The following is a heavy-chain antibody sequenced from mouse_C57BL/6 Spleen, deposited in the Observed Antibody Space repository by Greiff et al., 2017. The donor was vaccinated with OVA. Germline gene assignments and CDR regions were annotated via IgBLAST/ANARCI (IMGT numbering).Heavy chain of an antibody. V-gene: IGHV1-63*01. CDR2: IYPGGGYT. J-gene: IGHJ2*01. Sequence: VQLQESGAELVRPGTSVKMSCKASGYTFTNYWIGWAKQRPGHGLEWIGDIYPGGGYTNYNEKFKGKATLTADKSSSTAYMQFSSLTSEDSAIYYCARSSNYDYWGQGTTLTVSS. CDR3: ARSSNYDY. CDR1: GYTFTNYW. D-gene: IGHD2-5*01.